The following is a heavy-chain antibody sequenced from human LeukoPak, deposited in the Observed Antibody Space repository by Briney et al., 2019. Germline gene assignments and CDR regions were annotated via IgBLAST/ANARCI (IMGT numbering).Heavy chain of an antibody. D-gene: IGHD3-10*01. CDR1: GFKFSNFG. J-gene: IGHJ4*02. V-gene: IGHV3-33*01. CDR3: ARVWTSGSYGDY. Sequence: GRSLRLSCAASGFKFSNFGMHWIRQAPGKGLGWVSVIYYDGSNKYYADSVKGRFTIPKDNSKNMLYLQMNGLRAEDTAVYYCARVWTSGSYGDYWGQGTLVTVSS. CDR2: IYYDGSNK.